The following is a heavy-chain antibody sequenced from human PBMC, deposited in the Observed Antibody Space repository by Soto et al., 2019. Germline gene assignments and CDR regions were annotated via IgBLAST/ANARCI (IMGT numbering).Heavy chain of an antibody. CDR2: ISSSSSTK. CDR3: ARGASVTGWTDY. D-gene: IGHD2-21*02. V-gene: IGHV3-48*02. J-gene: IGHJ4*02. CDR1: GFTFSGYG. Sequence: EVQLVESGGGLVQPGGSLRLSCAASGFTFSGYGMNWVRQAPGKGLEWVAYISSSSSTKYYADSVRGRFTISSDNAKNSLDLQMNSLRDEHTAVYYCARGASVTGWTDYWGQGSLVTVCS.